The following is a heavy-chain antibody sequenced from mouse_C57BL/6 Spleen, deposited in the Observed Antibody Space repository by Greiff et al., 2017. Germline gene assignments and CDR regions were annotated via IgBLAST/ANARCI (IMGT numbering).Heavy chain of an antibody. CDR2: IDPSDSYT. J-gene: IGHJ4*01. V-gene: IGHV1-69*01. Sequence: QVQLQQPGAELVMPGASVKLSCKASGYTFTSYWMHWVKQTPGQGLEWIGEIDPSDSYTNYNQKFKGKSTLTVDKSSSTAYMQLSSLTSEDSAVYYCTRGGGVSVYALGYWGQGTSVTVSS. CDR3: TRGGGVSVYALGY. CDR1: GYTFTSYW.